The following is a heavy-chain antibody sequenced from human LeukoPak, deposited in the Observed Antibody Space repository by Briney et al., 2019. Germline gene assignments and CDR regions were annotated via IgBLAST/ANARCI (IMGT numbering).Heavy chain of an antibody. Sequence: ASVKVSCKASGYTFTNYDINWVRQAPGQGLEWMGWMNPNSGNTGYAQKFQGRVTITRNTSISTAYMELSSLRSEDTAVYYCARVSSSSLLLFDYWGQGTLVTVSS. D-gene: IGHD6-6*01. CDR3: ARVSSSSLLLFDY. V-gene: IGHV1-8*01. CDR1: GYTFTNYD. CDR2: MNPNSGNT. J-gene: IGHJ4*02.